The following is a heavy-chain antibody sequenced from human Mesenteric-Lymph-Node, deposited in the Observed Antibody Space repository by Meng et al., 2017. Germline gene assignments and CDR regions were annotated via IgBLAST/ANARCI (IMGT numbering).Heavy chain of an antibody. CDR3: ARRPTGIDY. V-gene: IGHV4-34*12. CDR1: GGSLRGDY. CDR2: IIHGGSS. J-gene: IGHJ4*02. D-gene: IGHD2-8*02. Sequence: VPHQHWGAGLLRASDTLSPTCAVNGGSLRGDYWNWIRQPPGKGLEWIGEIIHGGSSSYNPSLKSRVTISIDTSKNQLSLMLSSVTAADTAVYYCARRPTGIDYWGQGTLVTVSS.